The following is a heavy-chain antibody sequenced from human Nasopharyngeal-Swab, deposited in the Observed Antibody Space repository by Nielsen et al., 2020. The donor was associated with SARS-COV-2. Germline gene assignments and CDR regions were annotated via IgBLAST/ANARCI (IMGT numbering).Heavy chain of an antibody. D-gene: IGHD6-19*01. Sequence: GESLKISCAASGFTFTTYWMTWVRQAPGKGLEWVANIKEDGSEKNYVDSVKGRFTISRDNAKNSLYLQMNSLRAEDTAVYYCARDSGSGWYRPFDYWGQGTLVTVSS. CDR3: ARDSGSGWYRPFDY. V-gene: IGHV3-7*03. J-gene: IGHJ4*02. CDR1: GFTFTTYW. CDR2: IKEDGSEK.